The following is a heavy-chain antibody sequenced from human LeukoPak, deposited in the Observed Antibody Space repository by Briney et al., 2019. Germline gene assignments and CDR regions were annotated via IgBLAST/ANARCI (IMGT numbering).Heavy chain of an antibody. CDR1: GFTLTGYY. CDR2: IKPNSGDT. J-gene: IGHJ6*03. V-gene: IGHV1-2*02. CDR3: ARADSVPAGDYHYWYMDV. D-gene: IGHD2-2*01. Sequence: ASVKVSCKASGFTLTGYYMHWVRQDPRQGLQWRGWIKPNSGDTDYAQKFQGRVTMTRDTSISTVYMGLSSLRSDDTAVYYCARADSVPAGDYHYWYMDVWGKGTTVTVSS.